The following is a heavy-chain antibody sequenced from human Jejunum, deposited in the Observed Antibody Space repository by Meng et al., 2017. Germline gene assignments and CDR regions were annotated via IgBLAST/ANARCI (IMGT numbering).Heavy chain of an antibody. CDR2: ISWNSVRI. J-gene: IGHJ1*01. Sequence: GGSLRLSCAASGFTFDDYAMYWVRQAPGKGLEWVSGISWNSVRIDYADSVKGRFSISRDNAKNSLYLQMNNLRAEDTALYYCVKDGSSTSSHKYLQHWGQGTLVTVSS. CDR1: GFTFDDYA. D-gene: IGHD2-2*01. CDR3: VKDGSSTSSHKYLQH. V-gene: IGHV3-9*01.